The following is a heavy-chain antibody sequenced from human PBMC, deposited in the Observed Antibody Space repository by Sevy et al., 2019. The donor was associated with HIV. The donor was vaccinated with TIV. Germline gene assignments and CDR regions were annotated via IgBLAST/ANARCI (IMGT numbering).Heavy chain of an antibody. D-gene: IGHD1-26*01. CDR3: VRDVRSGSCSRGFDY. Sequence: SQTLSLTCAISGDSVSRNSGSWNWIRQSPSRGLEWLGRAYYTSKWCYDYSASLKSRLSINPDTSKNQFSLQLNSVTPEDTAVYYCVRDVRSGSCSRGFDYWGQGTLVTVSS. CDR2: AYYTSKWCY. J-gene: IGHJ4*02. V-gene: IGHV6-1*01. CDR1: GDSVSRNSGS.